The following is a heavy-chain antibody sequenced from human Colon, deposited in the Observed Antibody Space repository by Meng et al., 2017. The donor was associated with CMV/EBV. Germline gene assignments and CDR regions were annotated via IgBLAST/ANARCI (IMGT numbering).Heavy chain of an antibody. CDR2: INHSGTT. J-gene: IGHJ4*02. D-gene: IGHD1-26*01. Sequence: LTCAVYGGSFSGYYWSWIRQPPGKGLEWIGEINHSGTTNYNPSLKSRVTISVDTSKNQFSLNLSSVTAADTAVYYCARGGGSPHWGQGTLVTVSS. CDR3: ARGGGSPH. V-gene: IGHV4-34*01. CDR1: GGSFSGYY.